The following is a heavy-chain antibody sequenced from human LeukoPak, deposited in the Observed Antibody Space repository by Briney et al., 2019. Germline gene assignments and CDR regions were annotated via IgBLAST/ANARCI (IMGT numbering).Heavy chain of an antibody. J-gene: IGHJ5*02. CDR3: ARAVVVPAANDWFDP. V-gene: IGHV1-69*04. Sequence: ASVKLSCNASGGTFSSYAISWVRQAPGQGLEWMGRIIPIFGIANYAQKFQGRVTITADKSTSTAYMELSSLRSEDTAVYYCARAVVVPAANDWFDPWGQGTLVTVSS. CDR1: GGTFSSYA. CDR2: IIPIFGIA. D-gene: IGHD2-2*01.